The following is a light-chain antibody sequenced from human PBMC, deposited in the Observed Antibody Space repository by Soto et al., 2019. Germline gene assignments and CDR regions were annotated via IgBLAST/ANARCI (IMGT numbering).Light chain of an antibody. J-gene: IGLJ2*01. CDR1: SSNIGAGYD. Sequence: QAVVTQPPSVSGAPGQRVTISCTGSSSNIGAGYDVHWYQQLPGTAPKLLIYGNSNRPSGVPDRFSGSKSGTSASLAITGLQAEDEADYYCQSYDSSLSGRVVFGGRTKLTVL. CDR3: QSYDSSLSGRVV. V-gene: IGLV1-40*01. CDR2: GNS.